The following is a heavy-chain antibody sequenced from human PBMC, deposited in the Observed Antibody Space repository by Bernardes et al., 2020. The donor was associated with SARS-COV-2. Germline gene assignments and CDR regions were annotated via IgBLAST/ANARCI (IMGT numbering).Heavy chain of an antibody. V-gene: IGHV1-2*02. Sequence: ASVKVSCKASGYTFTGYYMRWVRQAPGQGLEWMGWITTTSGGTTSAQKSQGRVPMTREPSISTAHMELSRLRSDDTAVYYCARDCGTSCYGAVDIWGQGTMVTGSS. CDR2: ITTTSGGT. J-gene: IGHJ3*02. CDR1: GYTFTGYY. CDR3: ARDCGTSCYGAVDI. D-gene: IGHD2-2*01.